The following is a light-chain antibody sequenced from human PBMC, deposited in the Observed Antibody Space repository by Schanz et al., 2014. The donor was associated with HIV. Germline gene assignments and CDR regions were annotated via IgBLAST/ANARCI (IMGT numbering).Light chain of an antibody. Sequence: QSALTQPASVSGSPGQSITISCTGTSSDVGGYNYVSWYQQHPDKAPKLIIYDVTTRPSGISSRFSGSKSGNTASLTISGLQAEDEADYYCCSYAGSYTNWVFGGGTKVTVL. CDR2: DVT. CDR1: SSDVGGYNY. J-gene: IGLJ3*02. CDR3: CSYAGSYTNWV. V-gene: IGLV2-14*03.